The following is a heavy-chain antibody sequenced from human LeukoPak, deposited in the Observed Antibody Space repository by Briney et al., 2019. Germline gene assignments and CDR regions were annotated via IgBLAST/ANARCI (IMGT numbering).Heavy chain of an antibody. Sequence: AGGSLRLSCAASGFTFSSYSMNWVRQAPGKGLEWVSSISSSSSYIYYADSVKGRFTISRDNAKNSLYLQMNSLRAEDTAVYYCAKDGGDIFTGYYPNDWGPGIQVTVSS. CDR2: ISSSSSYI. J-gene: IGHJ4*02. D-gene: IGHD3-9*01. V-gene: IGHV3-21*01. CDR3: AKDGGDIFTGYYPND. CDR1: GFTFSSYS.